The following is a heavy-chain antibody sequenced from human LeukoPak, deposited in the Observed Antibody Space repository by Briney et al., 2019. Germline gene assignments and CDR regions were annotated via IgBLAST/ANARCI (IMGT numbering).Heavy chain of an antibody. Sequence: GGSLRLSCAASGLTFNNYAMSWVRQAPGKGLEWVSGITGSGRTTYYADSVKGRFTISRDNSKNSLYLQINSLRAEDTAVYYCARVRGSGYYYPGNYFDYRGQGTLVTVSS. CDR3: ARVRGSGYYYPGNYFDY. D-gene: IGHD3-22*01. CDR2: ITGSGRTT. CDR1: GLTFNNYA. V-gene: IGHV3-23*01. J-gene: IGHJ4*02.